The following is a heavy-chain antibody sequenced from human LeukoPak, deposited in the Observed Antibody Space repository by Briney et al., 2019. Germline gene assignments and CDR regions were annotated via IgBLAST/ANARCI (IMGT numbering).Heavy chain of an antibody. CDR1: GGTFSSYA. V-gene: IGHV1-69*04. J-gene: IGHJ6*02. Sequence: GASVKVSCKASGGTFSSYAISWVRQAPGQGLEWMGRIIPILGIANYAQKFQGRVTITADKSTSTAYMELSSLRSEDTAVYYCARDPAGWYQLLYYYYYGMDVWGQGTTVTVSS. D-gene: IGHD2-2*01. CDR3: ARDPAGWYQLLYYYYYGMDV. CDR2: IIPILGIA.